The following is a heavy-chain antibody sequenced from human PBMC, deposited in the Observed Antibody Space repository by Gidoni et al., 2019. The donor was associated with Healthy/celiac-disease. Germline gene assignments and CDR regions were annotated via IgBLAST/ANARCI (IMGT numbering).Heavy chain of an antibody. J-gene: IGHJ4*02. CDR3: ARATYSSGWYVCDY. V-gene: IGHV5-51*01. D-gene: IGHD6-19*01. CDR2: IYPGYSDT. Sequence: EVQLVQSGAEVKKPGESLKISCKGAGYSFTSYWIGWVRQMPGKGLAWMWIIYPGYSDTRYSPSFQGQVTISADKSISTAYLQWSSLKASDTAMYYCARATYSSGWYVCDYWGQGTLVTVSS. CDR1: GYSFTSYW.